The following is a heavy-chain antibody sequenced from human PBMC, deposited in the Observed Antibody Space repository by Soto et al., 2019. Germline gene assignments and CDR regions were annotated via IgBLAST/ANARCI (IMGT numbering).Heavy chain of an antibody. CDR1: GFTFSSYA. CDR3: VKARAVAGPYYFDY. D-gene: IGHD6-19*01. Sequence: GGSLRLSCAASGFTFSSYAMGWVRQGPGKGLEWVAVVSIGGSTHYADSVRGRFTISRDNSKNTLYLQMSSLRAEDTAVYYCVKARAVAGPYYFDYWGQGTLVTVSS. J-gene: IGHJ4*02. CDR2: VSIGGST. V-gene: IGHV3-23*01.